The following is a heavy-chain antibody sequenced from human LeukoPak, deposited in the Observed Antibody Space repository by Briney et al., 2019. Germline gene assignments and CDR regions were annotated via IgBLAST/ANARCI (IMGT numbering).Heavy chain of an antibody. CDR2: LYSGSDT. Sequence: VGSLRLSCAASGFTVSTNYMNWVRQAPGKGLEWVSILYSGSDTYYADSVKGRFTISRDCSKNILSLQMNNLRAEDTAVYYCARVGDHFHWYLDLWGRGTLVTVSS. CDR3: ARVGDHFHWYLDL. J-gene: IGHJ2*01. D-gene: IGHD3-10*01. V-gene: IGHV3-53*01. CDR1: GFTVSTNY.